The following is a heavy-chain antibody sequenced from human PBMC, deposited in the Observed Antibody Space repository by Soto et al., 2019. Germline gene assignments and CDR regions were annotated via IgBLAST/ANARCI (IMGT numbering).Heavy chain of an antibody. CDR3: ARMGDVPYYYYGMDV. CDR1: DYTFTSYG. D-gene: IGHD3-16*01. J-gene: IGHJ6*01. CDR2: FNAYNGDT. Sequence: QVQLVQSGAEVKKPGASGKVSCKASDYTFTSYGFSWVRQAPGQGLEWMGWFNAYNGDTNYAPNPQGRVTMTTATSTHKAYMGLRSLRSDDTAVYYCARMGDVPYYYYGMDVWGQGTTVTVSS. V-gene: IGHV1-18*01.